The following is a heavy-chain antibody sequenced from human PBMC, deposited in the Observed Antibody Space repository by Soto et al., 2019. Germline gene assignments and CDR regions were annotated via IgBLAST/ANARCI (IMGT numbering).Heavy chain of an antibody. CDR2: VIGSGSRI. D-gene: IGHD3-3*01. J-gene: IGHJ5*02. Sequence: EVQLLESGGGLVQPGGSLRLSCAASGFTFTSYAMAWVRQAPGKGLEWVSAVIGSGSRIYYADSVKDRFTISRDNSKNTLYLQMNSLRAEDTAVYYCAKRYTIFGGRFDPWGQGTLVTVSS. V-gene: IGHV3-23*01. CDR3: AKRYTIFGGRFDP. CDR1: GFTFTSYA.